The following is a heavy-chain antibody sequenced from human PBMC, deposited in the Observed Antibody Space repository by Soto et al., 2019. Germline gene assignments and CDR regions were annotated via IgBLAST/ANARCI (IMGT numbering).Heavy chain of an antibody. CDR1: DGSISSYY. V-gene: IGHV4-59*01. D-gene: IGHD3-10*01. CDR3: ARGAPVLLWFGELSEFDY. CDR2: IYYSGST. Sequence: SETLSLTCSVADGSISSYYWSWIRQHPGKGLEWIGYIYYSGSTNYNPSLKSRVTISVDTSKNQFSLKLSSVTAADTAVYYCARGAPVLLWFGELSEFDYWGQGTLVTVSS. J-gene: IGHJ4*02.